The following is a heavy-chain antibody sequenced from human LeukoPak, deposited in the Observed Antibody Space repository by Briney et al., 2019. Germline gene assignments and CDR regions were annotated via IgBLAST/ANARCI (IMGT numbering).Heavy chain of an antibody. CDR1: GYTFTGYF. D-gene: IGHD6-13*01. Sequence: ASVKVSCKASGYTFTGYFMHWLRQAPGQGLEWMGWINPNSGGTNYAQKFQGRVTMTRDTSISTAYMELSRLRSDDTAVYYCARGWLIAAAGIGVWFDPWGQGTLVTVSS. CDR2: INPNSGGT. V-gene: IGHV1-2*02. J-gene: IGHJ5*02. CDR3: ARGWLIAAAGIGVWFDP.